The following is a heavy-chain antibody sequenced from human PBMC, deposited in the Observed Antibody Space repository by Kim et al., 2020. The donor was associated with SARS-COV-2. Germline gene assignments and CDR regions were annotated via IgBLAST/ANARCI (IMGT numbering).Heavy chain of an antibody. CDR1: GGSISSSSYY. CDR3: ARELDTAMAPDY. V-gene: IGHV4-39*07. J-gene: IGHJ4*02. D-gene: IGHD5-18*01. CDR2: IYYSGST. Sequence: SETLSLTCTVSGGSISSSSYYWGWIRQPPGKGLEWIGSIYYSGSTYYNPSLKSRVTISVDTSKNQFSLKLSSVTAADTAVYYCARELDTAMAPDYWGQGTLGTVSS.